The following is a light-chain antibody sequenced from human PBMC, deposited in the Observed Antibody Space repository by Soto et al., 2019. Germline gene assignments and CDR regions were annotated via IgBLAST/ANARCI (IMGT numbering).Light chain of an antibody. V-gene: IGKV1-5*03. CDR2: NES. Sequence: DMQMTQSPSTLSASVGDSVTITCRASESISSWLAWFQQRPGKGPKLLIQNESILESGVPSRFSGSESGTEFTLTISRLQPHYFANYFCQQYSATWSFGQGTKVEIK. CDR3: QQYSATWS. CDR1: ESISSW. J-gene: IGKJ1*01.